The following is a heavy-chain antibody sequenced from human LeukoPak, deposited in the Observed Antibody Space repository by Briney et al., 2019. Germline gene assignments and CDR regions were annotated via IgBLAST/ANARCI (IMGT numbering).Heavy chain of an antibody. CDR3: ARTIFGVTHGFDI. V-gene: IGHV3-23*01. Sequence: GGSLRLSCAASGFTFSNSAMGWVRQAPGKGLEWVSVISDNGGSTYYADSVKGRFTISRDNSKNTLYLQMNSLTAEDTAVYYCARTIFGVTHGFDIWGQGTMVTVSS. D-gene: IGHD3-3*01. CDR2: ISDNGGST. CDR1: GFTFSNSA. J-gene: IGHJ3*02.